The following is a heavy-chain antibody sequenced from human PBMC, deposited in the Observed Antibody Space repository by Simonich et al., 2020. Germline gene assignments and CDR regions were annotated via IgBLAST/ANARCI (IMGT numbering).Heavy chain of an antibody. CDR2: IIPILGIE. CDR3: ARTNTMRELDTMVRGVDYFDY. CDR1: GGTFSSYA. Sequence: QVQLVQSGAEVKKPGSSVKVSCKASGGTFSSYAISWVRQAPGQGLEWRGGIIPILGIENDAQKFQGRVTITADKATSTAYMELSSLRSEDTAVYYCARTNTMRELDTMVRGVDYFDYWGQGTLVTVSS. J-gene: IGHJ4*02. V-gene: IGHV1-69*09. D-gene: IGHD3-10*01.